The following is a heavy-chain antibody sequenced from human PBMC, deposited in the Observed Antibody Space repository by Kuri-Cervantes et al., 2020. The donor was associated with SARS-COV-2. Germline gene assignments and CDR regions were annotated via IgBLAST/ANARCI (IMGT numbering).Heavy chain of an antibody. CDR1: GYTFTRYG. CDR2: INAGNGNT. CDR3: ARDGDWNYVFGSIWKRSRKAESPYFDY. J-gene: IGHJ4*02. V-gene: IGHV1-3*01. Sequence: ASVNVSCKASGYTFTRYGISWVRQAPGQGLEWMGWINAGNGNTKYSQKFQGRVTITRDTSASTAYMELSSLRSEDTAVYYCARDGDWNYVFGSIWKRSRKAESPYFDYWGQGTLVTVSS. D-gene: IGHD1-7*01.